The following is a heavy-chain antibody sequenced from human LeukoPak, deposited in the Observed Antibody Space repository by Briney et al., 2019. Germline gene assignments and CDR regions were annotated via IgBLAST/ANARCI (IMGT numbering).Heavy chain of an antibody. CDR2: IWYDGSNK. J-gene: IGHJ4*02. CDR3: AKRGVVIRVILVGFHKEAYYFDS. CDR1: GFTFSSYG. V-gene: IGHV3-33*06. Sequence: GGSLRLSCAASGFTFSSYGMHWVRQAPGKGLEWVTVIWYDGSNKYYADSVKGRFTISRDNSKNTVYLQTNSLRAEDTAVYFCAKRGVVIRVILVGFHKEAYYFDSWGQGALVTVSS. D-gene: IGHD3-22*01.